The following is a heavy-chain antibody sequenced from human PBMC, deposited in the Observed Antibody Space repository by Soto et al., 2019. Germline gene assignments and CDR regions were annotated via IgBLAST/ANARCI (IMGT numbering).Heavy chain of an antibody. D-gene: IGHD5-18*01. Sequence: GSLRLYCEASGFTFTSYAMSWVRQAPGKGLEWVSTITISGGATYHADSVKGRFTISRDNSKNTLYLQMNSLRAEDTAIYYCAKRGYNYGQHEYWGQGTLVPV. CDR1: GFTFTSYA. V-gene: IGHV3-23*01. CDR3: AKRGYNYGQHEY. CDR2: ITISGGAT. J-gene: IGHJ4*02.